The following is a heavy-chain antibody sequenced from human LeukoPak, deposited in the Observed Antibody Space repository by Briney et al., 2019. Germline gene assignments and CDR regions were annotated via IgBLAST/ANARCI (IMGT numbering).Heavy chain of an antibody. D-gene: IGHD2-2*01. CDR3: ARDYEKDIVVVPAD. CDR2: ISAYNGNI. V-gene: IGHV1-18*01. CDR1: GYTFTSYG. J-gene: IGHJ4*02. Sequence: ASVKVSCKASGYTFTSYGISWVRQAPGQGLEWMGWISAYNGNINYAQKLQGRVTMTTDTSTSTAYMELRSLRSDDTAVYYCARDYEKDIVVVPADWGQGTLVTVSS.